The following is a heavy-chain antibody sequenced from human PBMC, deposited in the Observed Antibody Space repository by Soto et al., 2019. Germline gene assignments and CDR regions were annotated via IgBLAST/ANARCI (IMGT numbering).Heavy chain of an antibody. V-gene: IGHV1-24*01. J-gene: IGHJ6*02. CDR2: FDPEDGET. Sequence: ASVKVSCKVSGYTLTELSMHWVRQAPGKGLEWMGGFDPEDGETIYAQKFQGRVTMTEDTSTDTAYMELSSLRSEDTAVYYCATGGGYCTNGVCPTYYYYGMDVWGQGTTVTVSS. CDR1: GYTLTELS. CDR3: ATGGGYCTNGVCPTYYYYGMDV. D-gene: IGHD2-8*01.